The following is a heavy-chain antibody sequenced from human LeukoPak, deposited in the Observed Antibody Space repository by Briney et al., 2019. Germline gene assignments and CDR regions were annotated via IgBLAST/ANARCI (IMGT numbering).Heavy chain of an antibody. V-gene: IGHV3-30*04. D-gene: IGHD2-2*02. CDR3: ARDRYCSSINCYRFGWFDP. CDR2: ISYDASNK. Sequence: GGSLRLSCAASGFTFSSYAMHWVRQAPGKGLEWVAVISYDASNKNYADSVKGRFTISRDNSKNTLYLQMNSLRAEDTAVYYCARDRYCSSINCYRFGWFDPWGQGTLVTVSS. CDR1: GFTFSSYA. J-gene: IGHJ5*02.